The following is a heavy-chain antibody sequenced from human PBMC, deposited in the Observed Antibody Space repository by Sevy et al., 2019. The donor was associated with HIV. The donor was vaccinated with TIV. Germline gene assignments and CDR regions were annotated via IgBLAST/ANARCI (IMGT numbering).Heavy chain of an antibody. D-gene: IGHD6-13*01. J-gene: IGHJ4*02. CDR3: ARYRPGQQRGYYFDY. CDR2: IIPIFGTA. Sequence: ASVKVSCKASGGTFSSYAISWVRQAPGQGLEWMGGIIPIFGTANYAQKFQGRVTITADESTSTAYMELSSLRSEDTAVYYCARYRPGQQRGYYFDYWGQVTLVTVSS. CDR1: GGTFSSYA. V-gene: IGHV1-69*13.